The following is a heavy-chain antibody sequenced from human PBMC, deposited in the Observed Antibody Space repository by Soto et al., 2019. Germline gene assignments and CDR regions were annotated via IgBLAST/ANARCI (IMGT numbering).Heavy chain of an antibody. CDR1: GGTFSSYT. D-gene: IGHD2-15*01. CDR2: IIPILGIA. CDR3: ARFGPGVVAATPYYYYGMDV. Sequence: SVKVSCKASGGTFSSYTISWVRQAPGQGLEWMGRIIPILGIANYAQKFQGRVTITADKSTSTAYMELSSLRSEDTAVYYCARFGPGVVAATPYYYYGMDVWGQGTTVTVSS. V-gene: IGHV1-69*02. J-gene: IGHJ6*02.